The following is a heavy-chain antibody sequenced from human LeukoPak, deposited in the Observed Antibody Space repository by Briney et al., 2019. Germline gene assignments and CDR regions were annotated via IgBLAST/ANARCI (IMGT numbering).Heavy chain of an antibody. V-gene: IGHV3-13*05. CDR3: ARSAARLRYYYAMDV. CDR1: GFTFSKND. Sequence: GGSLRLSCAASGFTFSKNDMHWVRQATGKGLEWVSLIATAGDPYYSGSVKGRFTISRHNSKNTLYLQMSSLRAEDTAVYFCARSAARLRYYYAMDVWGQGTTVTVCS. J-gene: IGHJ6*02. CDR2: IATAGDP. D-gene: IGHD6-6*01.